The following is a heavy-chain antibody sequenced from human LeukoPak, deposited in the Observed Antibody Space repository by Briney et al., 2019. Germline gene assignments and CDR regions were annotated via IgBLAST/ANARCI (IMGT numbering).Heavy chain of an antibody. D-gene: IGHD1-26*01. CDR3: ARARIVGATKGGFDY. J-gene: IGHJ4*02. V-gene: IGHV3-11*03. CDR2: ISSSSSYT. CDR1: GFTFSDYY. Sequence: GGSLRLSCAASGFTFSDYYMSCIRQAPGKGLEWVSYISSSSSYTNYADSVKGRFTISRDNAKNSLYLQMNSLRAEDTAVYYCARARIVGATKGGFDYWGQGTLVTVSS.